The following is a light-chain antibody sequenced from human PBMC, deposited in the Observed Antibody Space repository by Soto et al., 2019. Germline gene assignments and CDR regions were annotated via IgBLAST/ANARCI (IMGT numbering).Light chain of an antibody. CDR3: QQYGSSGT. J-gene: IGKJ1*01. CDR2: GAS. Sequence: EIVLTHSPGTLSLSPWEIATLSCRASQSVRSNFLAWYQEKPGQAPRLLIYGASSRATGIPDRFSGSGSGTDFTLTISRLEPEDFAVYYCQQYGSSGTFGQGTKVDIK. V-gene: IGKV3-20*01. CDR1: QSVRSNF.